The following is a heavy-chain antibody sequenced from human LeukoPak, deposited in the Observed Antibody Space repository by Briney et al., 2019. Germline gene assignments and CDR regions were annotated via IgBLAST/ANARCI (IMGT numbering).Heavy chain of an antibody. J-gene: IGHJ4*02. V-gene: IGHV3-30*03. CDR3: ARGTWTLDY. Sequence: GGSLRLSCAASGFTFSSYGMHCVRQAPGKGLEWVAVISYDGSNKFYADSVKGRFTISRDNSKNTLYLQMNSLRAEDTAVYYCARGTWTLDYWGQGTLVTVSS. CDR1: GFTFSSYG. CDR2: ISYDGSNK. D-gene: IGHD1-1*01.